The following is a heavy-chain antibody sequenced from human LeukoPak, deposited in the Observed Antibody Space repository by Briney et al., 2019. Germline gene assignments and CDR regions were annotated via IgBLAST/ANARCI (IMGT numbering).Heavy chain of an antibody. Sequence: SETLSLTCTVSGGSISSSYSWGWIRQPPGKGLEWIGNIYYSGSTYYNPSLKSRVTISVDTSKNQFSLKLSSVTAADTAVYYCARGTGELAFDIWGQGTMVTVSS. CDR1: GGSISSSYS. V-gene: IGHV4-39*07. CDR2: IYYSGST. CDR3: ARGTGELAFDI. D-gene: IGHD1-26*01. J-gene: IGHJ3*02.